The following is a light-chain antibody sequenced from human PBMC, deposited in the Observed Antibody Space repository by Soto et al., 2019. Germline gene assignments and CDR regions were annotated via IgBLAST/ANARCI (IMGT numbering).Light chain of an antibody. Sequence: QPVLTQPPSVSGAPGQRVTISCTGSSSNIGANYDVHWYQQVPGTAPKLLIYGDNNRPSGVPDRFSGSKSDTSASLAITGLQAEDEADYFCQSYDSSLSGSVFGGGTQLTVL. V-gene: IGLV1-40*01. J-gene: IGLJ2*01. CDR1: SSNIGANYD. CDR3: QSYDSSLSGSV. CDR2: GDN.